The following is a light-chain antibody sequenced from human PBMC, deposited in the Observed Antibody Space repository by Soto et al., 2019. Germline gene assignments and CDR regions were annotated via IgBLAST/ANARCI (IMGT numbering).Light chain of an antibody. Sequence: DLVMTQSPLSLPVTPGEPASISCRSSQSLLHSNGYNYLDWYLQKPGQSPQLLIYLGSNRASGVPDRFSGIGSGTDFTLKISRVAAEDVGVYYCMQALQTPRTFGQGTKVEIK. V-gene: IGKV2-28*01. J-gene: IGKJ1*01. CDR2: LGS. CDR3: MQALQTPRT. CDR1: QSLLHSNGYNY.